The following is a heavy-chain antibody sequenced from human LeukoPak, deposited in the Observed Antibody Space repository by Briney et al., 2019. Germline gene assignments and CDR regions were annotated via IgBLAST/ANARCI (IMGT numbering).Heavy chain of an antibody. D-gene: IGHD3-10*01. CDR1: GFPFSSYA. CDR3: AKAPNYYGSGSYYNNWFDP. Sequence: PGGSLRLSCAASGFPFSSYAIRWVRQAPGKGLEWVSSISSGGGRTYYADSVKGRFTISRDNSKNTLYLQMDSLRAEDTAVYYCAKAPNYYGSGSYYNNWFDPWGQGTLVTVSS. CDR2: ISSGGGRT. J-gene: IGHJ5*02. V-gene: IGHV3-23*01.